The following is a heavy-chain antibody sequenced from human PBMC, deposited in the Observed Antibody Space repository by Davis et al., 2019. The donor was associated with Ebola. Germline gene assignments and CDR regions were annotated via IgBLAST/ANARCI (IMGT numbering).Heavy chain of an antibody. D-gene: IGHD3-22*01. V-gene: IGHV4-31*03. CDR2: IYYSGRT. Sequence: SETLSLTCTVSGGSISSGGYYWSWIRQHPGKGLEWFGYIYYSGRTYYNPSLKSRVTISVDTSKNQFSLKLSSVTAADTAVYYCARARGSSGYTARYYFDYWGQGTLVTVSS. J-gene: IGHJ4*02. CDR3: ARARGSSGYTARYYFDY. CDR1: GGSISSGGYY.